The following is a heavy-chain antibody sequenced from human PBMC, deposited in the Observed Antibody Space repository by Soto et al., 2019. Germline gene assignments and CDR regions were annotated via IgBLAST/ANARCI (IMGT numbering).Heavy chain of an antibody. CDR3: ARDDILCSGGSCYGVPMDV. D-gene: IGHD2-15*01. J-gene: IGHJ6*03. CDR2: IQSGGTT. Sequence: EVQLVESGGGLVQPGGSLRLSCAASGFTVSSKYMSWVRQAPGKGLEWVSLIQSGGTTYYADSVKGRFTISRDSSKNMLHLQMDSLRAEDTAVYYFARDDILCSGGSCYGVPMDVSGKGTTVIVSS. V-gene: IGHV3-66*01. CDR1: GFTVSSKY.